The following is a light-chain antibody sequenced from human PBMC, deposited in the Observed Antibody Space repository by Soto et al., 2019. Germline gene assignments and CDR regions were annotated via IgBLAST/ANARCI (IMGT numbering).Light chain of an antibody. CDR1: QSISSY. V-gene: IGKV1-39*01. J-gene: IGKJ2*01. CDR2: AAS. Sequence: DIQMTQSPSSLSASVGDRVTITCRASQSISSYLNWYQQKPGKAPKLLIYAASSLQSGVPSRLSGSGYGTDFTLTISSLQPEDFATYYCQQSYSTPRTFGQGTKLEIK. CDR3: QQSYSTPRT.